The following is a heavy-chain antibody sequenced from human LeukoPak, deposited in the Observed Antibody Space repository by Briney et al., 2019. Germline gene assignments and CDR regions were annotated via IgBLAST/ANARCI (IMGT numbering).Heavy chain of an antibody. V-gene: IGHV3-48*01. CDR3: ASSEVACGGDCYSCYYYYMDV. CDR2: ISSSSSTI. CDR1: GFTFSSYS. J-gene: IGHJ6*03. Sequence: GGSLRLSCAASGFTFSSYSMNWVRQAPGKGLEWVSYISSSSSTIYYADSVKGRFTISRDNAKNSLYLQMNSLRAEDTAVYYCASSEVACGGDCYSCYYYYMDVWGKGTTVTVSS. D-gene: IGHD2-21*01.